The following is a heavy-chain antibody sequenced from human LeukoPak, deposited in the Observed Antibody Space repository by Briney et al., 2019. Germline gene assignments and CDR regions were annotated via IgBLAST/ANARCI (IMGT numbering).Heavy chain of an antibody. CDR2: ISSSSSYI. Sequence: PGGSLRLSCAASGFTFSSYSMNWVRQAPGKGLEWVSSISSSSSYIYYADSVKGRFTISRDNAKNSLYLQMNSLRAEDTAVYYCARDGLLRGYFDYWGQGTLVTVSS. J-gene: IGHJ4*02. V-gene: IGHV3-21*01. CDR3: ARDGLLRGYFDY. CDR1: GFTFSSYS. D-gene: IGHD3-10*01.